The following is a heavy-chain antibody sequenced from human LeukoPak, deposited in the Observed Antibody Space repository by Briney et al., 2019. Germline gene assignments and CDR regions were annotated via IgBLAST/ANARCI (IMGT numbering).Heavy chain of an antibody. CDR1: GGSISSSSYY. D-gene: IGHD3-22*01. V-gene: IGHV4-39*01. J-gene: IGHJ4*02. Sequence: SETLSLTCTAPGGSISSSSYYWGWIRQPPGKGLEWIGSIYYSGSTYYNPSLKRRVTISVDTSKNQFSLKLSSVTAADTAVYYCASYNYYDSSGLNYFDYWGQGTLVTVSS. CDR3: ASYNYYDSSGLNYFDY. CDR2: IYYSGST.